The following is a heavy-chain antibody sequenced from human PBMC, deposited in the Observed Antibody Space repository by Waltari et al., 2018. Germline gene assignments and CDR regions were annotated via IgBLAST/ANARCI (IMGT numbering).Heavy chain of an antibody. V-gene: IGHV5-51*01. CDR1: GYSFTSYW. D-gene: IGHD5-12*01. CDR2: IYPGDSDT. CDR3: ARSLGGYNYGLSPDY. J-gene: IGHJ4*02. Sequence: ELQLVQSGAEVTKPGESLKISCKGSGYSFTSYWIGWVRQMPGKGLEWMGIIYPGDSDTRYSPSFQGQVTIAADKSISTAYLQWSSLKASDTAMYYCARSLGGYNYGLSPDYWGQGTLVTVSS.